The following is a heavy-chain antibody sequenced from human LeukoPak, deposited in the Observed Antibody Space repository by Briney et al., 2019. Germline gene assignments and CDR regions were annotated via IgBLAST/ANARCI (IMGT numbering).Heavy chain of an antibody. J-gene: IGHJ4*02. V-gene: IGHV7-4-1*02. CDR2: INTNTGNP. CDR3: AREEAVVTGFLFDF. D-gene: IGHD3-22*01. CDR1: GYTFTSYA. Sequence: ASVKVCCKASGYTFTSYAMNWVRQAPGQGLVWMGWINTNTGNPTYAQGFTGRFVFSLDTSVSTAYLQISSLRAEDTAVYYCAREEAVVTGFLFDFWGQGTLVTVSS.